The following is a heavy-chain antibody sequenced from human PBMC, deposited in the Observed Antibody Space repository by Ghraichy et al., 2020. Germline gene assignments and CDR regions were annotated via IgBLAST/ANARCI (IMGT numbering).Heavy chain of an antibody. V-gene: IGHV3-23*01. Sequence: LSLTCATSGFTFRSYSMNWVRQAPGKGLEWVSIIGADAVTTYYADSVKGRFTASRDNSKNTLYLIMSGLRAEDTAVYYCAKGGHNTGYGFDPWGQGTLVTVSS. CDR3: AKGGHNTGYGFDP. CDR2: IGADAVTT. D-gene: IGHD5-12*01. J-gene: IGHJ5*02. CDR1: GFTFRSYS.